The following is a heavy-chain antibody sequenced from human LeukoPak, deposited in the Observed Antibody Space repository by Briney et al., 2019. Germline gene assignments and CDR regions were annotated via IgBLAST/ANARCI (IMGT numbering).Heavy chain of an antibody. CDR1: GFTFGSYA. CDR3: ARDRYYAILTGYGWFDP. Sequence: PGGSLRLSCAASGFTFGSYAMHWVRQAPGKGLEWVAVMSYDGINKYYADSVKGRFTISRDNSKNTLYLQMNSLRAEDTAMYYCARDRYYAILTGYGWFDPWGQGTLVTVSS. D-gene: IGHD3-9*01. V-gene: IGHV3-30*04. CDR2: MSYDGINK. J-gene: IGHJ5*02.